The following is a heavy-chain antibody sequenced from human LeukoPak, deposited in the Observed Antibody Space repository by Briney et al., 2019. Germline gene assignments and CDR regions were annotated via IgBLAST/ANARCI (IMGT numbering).Heavy chain of an antibody. CDR2: FDPEDGET. V-gene: IGHV1-24*01. J-gene: IGHJ4*02. D-gene: IGHD5-12*01. CDR3: ATSGGVIVATYFDY. Sequence: ASVKASCKVSGYTLTELSMHWVRQAPGKGLEWMGGFDPEDGETIYAQKFQGRVTMTEDTSTDTAYMELSSLGSEDTAVYYCATSGGVIVATYFDYWGQGTLVTVSS. CDR1: GYTLTELS.